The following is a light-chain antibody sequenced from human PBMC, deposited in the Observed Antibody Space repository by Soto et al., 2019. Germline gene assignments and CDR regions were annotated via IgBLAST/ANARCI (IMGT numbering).Light chain of an antibody. V-gene: IGLV7-46*01. Sequence: QAVVTQEPSLTVSPGGTVTLTCGSSTGAVTSGHYPYWSQQKPGQAPRTLIYDTSNKHSWTPARFSGSLLGGKAALTLSGAQPEDEADYYCLLSYSGAFYVFGTGTKVTVL. CDR1: TGAVTSGHY. J-gene: IGLJ1*01. CDR3: LLSYSGAFYV. CDR2: DTS.